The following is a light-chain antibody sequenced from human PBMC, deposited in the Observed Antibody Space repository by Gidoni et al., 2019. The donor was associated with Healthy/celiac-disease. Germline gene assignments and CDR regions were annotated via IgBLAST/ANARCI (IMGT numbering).Light chain of an antibody. V-gene: IGLV3-19*01. CDR2: GKN. CDR3: NSRGSSGNHRV. Sequence: SSELTQDPAVSVALGQTVRITCQGDSLRSYYASWYQQKPGQAPVLVIYGKNNRPSGLPDRFSGSSSGNTTSLTITGAQAEDEADYYCNSRGSSGNHRVFGTGTKVTVL. CDR1: SLRSYY. J-gene: IGLJ1*01.